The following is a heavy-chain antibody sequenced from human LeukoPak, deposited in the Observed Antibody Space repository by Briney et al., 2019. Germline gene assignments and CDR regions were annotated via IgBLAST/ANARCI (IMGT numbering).Heavy chain of an antibody. D-gene: IGHD3-22*01. Sequence: GGSLRLSCAASGFTFSSYAMSWVRQAPGKGLEWVSAISGSGGSTYYADSVKGRFTISRGNSKNTLYLQMNSLRAEDTAVYYCAKMAYYDSSGYYFDYWGQGTLVTVSS. CDR1: GFTFSSYA. J-gene: IGHJ4*02. V-gene: IGHV3-23*01. CDR2: ISGSGGST. CDR3: AKMAYYDSSGYYFDY.